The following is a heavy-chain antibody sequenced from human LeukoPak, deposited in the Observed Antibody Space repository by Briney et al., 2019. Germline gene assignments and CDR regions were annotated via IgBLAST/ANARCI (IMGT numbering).Heavy chain of an antibody. CDR1: GFTFSSYA. CDR3: AKVGGIVDY. V-gene: IGHV3-30*04. Sequence: GGSLRLSCAASGFTFSSYAMHWVRQAPGKGLEWVAAISYDGSNKYYADSVKGRFTISRDNSKNTLYPQMNSLRAEDTAVYYCAKVGGIVDYWGQGTLVTVSS. J-gene: IGHJ4*02. CDR2: ISYDGSNK. D-gene: IGHD1-26*01.